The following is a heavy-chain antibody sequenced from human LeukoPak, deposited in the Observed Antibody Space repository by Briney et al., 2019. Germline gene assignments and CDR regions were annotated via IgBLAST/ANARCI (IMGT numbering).Heavy chain of an antibody. CDR1: GYTFTGYF. D-gene: IGHD7-27*01. J-gene: IGHJ6*03. V-gene: IGHV1-2*02. Sequence: ASVKVSCKASGYTFTGYFMHWVRQAPGQGLEWMGWINPNSGDTHYAQKLQGRVTMTRDTPISTAYMDLSKLTSDDTALYYCAAAPITGETHYYYYYYMDVWGKGTAVTVSS. CDR2: INPNSGDT. CDR3: AAAPITGETHYYYYYYMDV.